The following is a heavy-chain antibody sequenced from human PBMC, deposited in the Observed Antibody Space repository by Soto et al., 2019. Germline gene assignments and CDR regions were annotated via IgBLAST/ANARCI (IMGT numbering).Heavy chain of an antibody. V-gene: IGHV3-33*01. D-gene: IGHD6-13*01. CDR2: IWYDGSNK. CDR3: ARDLDSSSWQHFDY. Sequence: PVGSLRLSCAASGFTFSSYGMHWVRQAPGKGLEWVAVIWYDGSNKYYADSVKGRFTISRDNSKNTLYLQMNSLRAEDTAVYYCARDLDSSSWQHFDYWGQGTLVTVSS. J-gene: IGHJ4*02. CDR1: GFTFSSYG.